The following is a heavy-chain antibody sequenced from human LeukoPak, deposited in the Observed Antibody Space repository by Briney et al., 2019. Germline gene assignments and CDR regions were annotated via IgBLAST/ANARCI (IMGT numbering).Heavy chain of an antibody. CDR2: ISRDGINI. V-gene: IGHV3-21*01. D-gene: IGHD4-17*01. CDR1: GFRFSDYS. CDR3: ARGGTSVTRHFDC. J-gene: IGHJ4*02. Sequence: PGGSLRFSCAAPGFRFSDYSVAWVRQAPGKGLEWVSIISRDGINIYYADSLKGRITISRDNAKNSLSLRVNSLRAEDTAVYYCARGGTSVTRHFDCWGQGTLVTVSS.